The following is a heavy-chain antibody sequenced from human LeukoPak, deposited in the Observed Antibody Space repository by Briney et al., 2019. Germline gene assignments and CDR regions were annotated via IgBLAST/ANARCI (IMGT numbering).Heavy chain of an antibody. J-gene: IGHJ4*02. Sequence: GGSLRLSCAASGFTFSSYAMHWVRQAPGKGLEWVAVISYDGSNKYYADSVKGRFTISRDNSKNTLYLQMNSLRGEDTAVYYCAKDGGDSPGHELFDYRGQGTLATVSS. CDR1: GFTFSSYA. V-gene: IGHV3-30-3*01. CDR3: AKDGGDSPGHELFDY. CDR2: ISYDGSNK. D-gene: IGHD3-10*01.